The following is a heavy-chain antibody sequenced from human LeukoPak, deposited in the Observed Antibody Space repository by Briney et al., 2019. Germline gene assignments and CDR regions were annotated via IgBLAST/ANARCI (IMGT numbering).Heavy chain of an antibody. CDR2: ISGSGGST. D-gene: IGHD3-22*01. Sequence: GGTLRLSCAASGFTFSSYGMSWVRQAPGKGLEWVSAISGSGGSTYYADSVKGRFTISRDNSKNTLYLQMNSLRAEDTAVYYCARERYYDSSGYLDYWGQGTLVTVSS. J-gene: IGHJ4*02. CDR3: ARERYYDSSGYLDY. CDR1: GFTFSSYG. V-gene: IGHV3-23*01.